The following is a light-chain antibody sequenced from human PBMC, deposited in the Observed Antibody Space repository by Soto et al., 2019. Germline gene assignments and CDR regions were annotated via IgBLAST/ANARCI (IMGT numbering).Light chain of an antibody. CDR2: EVS. CDR1: SSDVGTYNY. V-gene: IGLV2-14*01. J-gene: IGLJ1*01. CDR3: SSFSSTPTYV. Sequence: QSVVTQPASVSGSPGQSITISCTGTSSDVGTYNYVSWYQHHPGEAPKLIIYEVSYRPSGVSNRFSGSKSGSTASLTISGLQAEDESDYYCSSFSSTPTYVFGTGTKVTVL.